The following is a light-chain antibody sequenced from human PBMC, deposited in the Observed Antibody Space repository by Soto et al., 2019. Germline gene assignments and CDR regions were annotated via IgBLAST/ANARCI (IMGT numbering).Light chain of an antibody. J-gene: IGLJ3*02. V-gene: IGLV4-69*01. CDR1: SGHSSYA. Sequence: QPVLTQSPAASASLGASVKLTCTLSSGHSSYASAWHQQQPEKGPRYLMKLNSDGSQSKGDGIPDRFSGSSSRAERYLTISSLQSEDEADYYCQTWGTGIWVFGGGTKVTVL. CDR3: QTWGTGIWV. CDR2: LNSDGSQ.